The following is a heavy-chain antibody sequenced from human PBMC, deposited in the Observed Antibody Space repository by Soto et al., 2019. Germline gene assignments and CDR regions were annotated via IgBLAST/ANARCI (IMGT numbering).Heavy chain of an antibody. Sequence: QVHVVHSGAELKKPGSSVKVPCKAYGGPFNGFVIKWVRQAPGQGLEGVGGIIPVFGTINSAQKFRGRVTMTADASTITAYVELSSLRSEDRGVYYWEIENWGPGGHYFDYWGQGTLVTVSS. CDR1: GGPFNGFV. V-gene: IGHV1-69*01. J-gene: IGHJ4*02. D-gene: IGHD7-27*01. CDR2: IIPVFGTI. CDR3: EIENWGPGGHYFDY.